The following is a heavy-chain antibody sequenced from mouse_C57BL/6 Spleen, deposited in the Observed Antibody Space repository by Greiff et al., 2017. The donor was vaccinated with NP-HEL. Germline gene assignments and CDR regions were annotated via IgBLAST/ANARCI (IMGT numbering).Heavy chain of an antibody. Sequence: LVESDAELVKPGASVKISCKVSGYTFTDHTIHWMKQRPEQGLEWIGYIYPRDGSTKYNEKFKGKATLTADKSSSTAYMQLNSLTSEDSAVYFCAIAYWEGTFFDYWGQGTTLTVSS. CDR2: IYPRDGST. D-gene: IGHD4-1*01. CDR3: AIAYWEGTFFDY. CDR1: GYTFTDHT. V-gene: IGHV1-78*01. J-gene: IGHJ2*01.